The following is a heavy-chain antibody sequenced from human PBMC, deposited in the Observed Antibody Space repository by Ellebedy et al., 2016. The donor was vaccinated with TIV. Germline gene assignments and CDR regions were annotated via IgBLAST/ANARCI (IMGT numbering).Heavy chain of an antibody. V-gene: IGHV3-33*01. CDR1: GFIFSNYG. CDR3: VRAPRGQYYFDY. Sequence: GESLKISXAASGFIFSNYGMHWVRQAPGKGLEWAAVIWSDGNYEFYVDSVKGRFTISRDNSKNTLYLEMNSLRAEDTAVYYCVRAPRGQYYFDYWGQGTLVTVSS. CDR2: IWSDGNYE. D-gene: IGHD5-12*01. J-gene: IGHJ4*02.